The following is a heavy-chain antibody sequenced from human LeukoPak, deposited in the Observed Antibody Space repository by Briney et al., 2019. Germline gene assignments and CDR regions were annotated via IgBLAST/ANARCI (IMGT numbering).Heavy chain of an antibody. Sequence: SETLSLTCTVSGGSISSYYWSWIRQPPGKGLEWIGYIYYSGSTNYNPSLKSRVTISVDTSKNQFSLKLSSVTAADTAVYYCARSIVVVPAATDHYFDYWGQGTLVTVSS. CDR1: GGSISSYY. CDR2: IYYSGST. CDR3: ARSIVVVPAATDHYFDY. V-gene: IGHV4-59*01. J-gene: IGHJ4*02. D-gene: IGHD2-2*01.